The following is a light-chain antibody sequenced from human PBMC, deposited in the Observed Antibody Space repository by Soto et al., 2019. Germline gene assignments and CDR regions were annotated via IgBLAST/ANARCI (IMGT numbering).Light chain of an antibody. Sequence: IVLTQFPGTLSLSPGERATLSCRASQSVRYRYLAWYQQKPGQAPRLVVFGASNRASGIPDRFSGSGSGTDFTLTISRLEPEDFAVYYCQQYGGSPETFGRGTRLERK. J-gene: IGKJ2*01. CDR2: GAS. CDR3: QQYGGSPET. CDR1: QSVRYRY. V-gene: IGKV3-20*01.